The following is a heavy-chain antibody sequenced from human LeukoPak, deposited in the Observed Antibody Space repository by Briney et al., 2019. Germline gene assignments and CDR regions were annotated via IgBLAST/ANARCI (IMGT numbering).Heavy chain of an antibody. CDR1: GFTFDDYA. J-gene: IGHJ6*02. CDR3: AKDKDSGSYYYYYGMDV. V-gene: IGHV3-9*01. CDR2: ISWNSGSI. Sequence: PGRSLRLSCAASGFTFDDYAMHWVRQAPGKGLEWVSGISWNSGSIGYADSVKGRFTISRDNAKNSLYLQMNSLRAEDTALYYCAKDKDSGSYYYYYGMDVWGQGTTVTVSS. D-gene: IGHD1-26*01.